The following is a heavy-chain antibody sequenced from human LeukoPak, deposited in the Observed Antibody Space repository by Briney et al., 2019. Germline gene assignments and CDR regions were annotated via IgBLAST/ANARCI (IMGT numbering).Heavy chain of an antibody. CDR3: AGGNDYVWGSYRTYYMDV. CDR2: IYYSGST. V-gene: IGHV4-59*01. D-gene: IGHD3-16*02. Sequence: PSETLSLTCTVSGGSISSYYWSWIRQPPGKGLEWIGYIYYSGSTNYNPSLKSRVTISVDTSKNQFSLKLSSVTAADTAVYYCAGGNDYVWGSYRTYYMDVWGKGTTVTVSS. J-gene: IGHJ6*03. CDR1: GGSISSYY.